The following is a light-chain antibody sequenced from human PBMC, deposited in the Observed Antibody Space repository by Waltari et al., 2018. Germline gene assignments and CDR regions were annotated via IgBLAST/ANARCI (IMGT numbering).Light chain of an antibody. CDR1: SGSIPRNS. V-gene: IGLV6-57*03. J-gene: IGLJ2*01. Sequence: FVLTQPHSVSESPGKTVTPSCTRSSGSIPRNSVPWYQHRPGSAPTLVLYDADRRPSGVPDRFSASVDSSSNSASLTISGLQTEDEGVYYCQSYDNNNRGLFGGGTKLTVL. CDR2: DAD. CDR3: QSYDNNNRGL.